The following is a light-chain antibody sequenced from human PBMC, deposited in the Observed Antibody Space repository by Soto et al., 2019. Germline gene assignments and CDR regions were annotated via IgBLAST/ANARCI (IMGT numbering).Light chain of an antibody. Sequence: DIVMTQSPLSLPVTPGEPASISCRSSQSLLHSNGYNYLDWYLQKPGQSPQLVIYLGSNRASGVPDRFSGSGSGTDFTLKISRVEAEDVGVYYCMQALQTPLYTFGQGSKLEIK. CDR1: QSLLHSNGYNY. CDR3: MQALQTPLYT. J-gene: IGKJ2*01. CDR2: LGS. V-gene: IGKV2-28*01.